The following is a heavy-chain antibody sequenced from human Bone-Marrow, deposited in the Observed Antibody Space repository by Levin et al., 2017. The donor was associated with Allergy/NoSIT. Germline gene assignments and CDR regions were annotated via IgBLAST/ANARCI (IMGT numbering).Heavy chain of an antibody. CDR1: GFTLSSYS. CDR3: ARDNYYESSGYFSRTFYSYVLDV. J-gene: IGHJ6*02. Sequence: GGSLRLSCTASGFTLSSYSMNWVRQAPGKGLEWLSYISVSGTTIYYADSVKGRFTISRDNAKNSLFLQMSSLTAEDTAVYYCARDNYYESSGYFSRTFYSYVLDVWGQGTTVTVSS. CDR2: ISVSGTTI. V-gene: IGHV3-48*04. D-gene: IGHD3-22*01.